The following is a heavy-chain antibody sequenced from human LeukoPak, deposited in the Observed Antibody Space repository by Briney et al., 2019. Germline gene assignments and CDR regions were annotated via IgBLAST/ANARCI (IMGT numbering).Heavy chain of an antibody. Sequence: PGGSLRLSCAASGFTFSSYSMNWVRQAPGKGLEWVSYISASSNTIYYADSVKGPFTISRDDAKNSLYLQMNSLSAEDTAVYSCARAKYFDYWGQGTLVTVSS. CDR2: ISASSNTI. CDR1: GFTFSSYS. J-gene: IGHJ4*02. CDR3: ARAKYFDY. V-gene: IGHV3-48*01.